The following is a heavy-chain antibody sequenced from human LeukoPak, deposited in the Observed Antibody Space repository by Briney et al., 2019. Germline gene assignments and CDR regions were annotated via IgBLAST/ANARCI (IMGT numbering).Heavy chain of an antibody. CDR2: IKSKTDGGTT. CDR1: GFTFTNAW. D-gene: IGHD6-13*01. V-gene: IGHV3-15*01. Sequence: GGSLRLSCAASGFTFTNAWMSWVRQAPGKGLEWVGRIKSKTDGGTTDYAAPVKGRFTISRDDSKTTLFLRMNSLKTEATSDYYCFLGYSSPDYYMDVWGKGTTVTFSS. CDR3: FLGYSSPDYYMDV. J-gene: IGHJ6*03.